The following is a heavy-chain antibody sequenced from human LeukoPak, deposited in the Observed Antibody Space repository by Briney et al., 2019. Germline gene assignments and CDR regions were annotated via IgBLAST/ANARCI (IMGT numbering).Heavy chain of an antibody. Sequence: GGSLRLSCAASGFTFSSYSMNWVRQAPGKGLEWVSSISSSSSYIYYADSVKGRFTISRDNAKNSLYLQMNSLRAEDTAVYYCARTHCSSTSRYSHNWFDPWGQGTLVTVSS. CDR1: GFTFSSYS. D-gene: IGHD2-2*02. CDR3: ARTHCSSTSRYSHNWFDP. J-gene: IGHJ5*02. V-gene: IGHV3-21*01. CDR2: ISSSSSYI.